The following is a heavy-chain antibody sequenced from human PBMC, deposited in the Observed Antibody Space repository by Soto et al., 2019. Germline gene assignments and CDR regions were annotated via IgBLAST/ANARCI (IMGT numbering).Heavy chain of an antibody. Sequence: EVQLLESGGGLVQPGGSLRLSCEASGFTSRTYGMSWVRQAPGKGLEWGAGISGDGATTYYTDSVKGRFTISRDIFKNTLYMQMNSLRAEDTAVYYCAKVERYSSSPPLIWGRGTLVTVSS. J-gene: IGHJ4*02. CDR1: GFTSRTYG. D-gene: IGHD6-13*01. CDR3: AKVERYSSSPPLI. V-gene: IGHV3-23*01. CDR2: ISGDGATT.